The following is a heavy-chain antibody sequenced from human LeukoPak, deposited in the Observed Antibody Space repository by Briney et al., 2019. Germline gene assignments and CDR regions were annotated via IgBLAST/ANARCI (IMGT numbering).Heavy chain of an antibody. Sequence: GESLKISCKGSGYSFTSYWIGWVRQMPGKGLEWMVIIYPDDSDTRYSPSFQGQVTISADKSISTAYLQWSSLKASDTAIYYCARQGAAGKYYYYYMDVWGKGTTVTVSS. V-gene: IGHV5-51*01. D-gene: IGHD6-13*01. CDR2: IYPDDSDT. CDR3: ARQGAAGKYYYYYMDV. J-gene: IGHJ6*03. CDR1: GYSFTSYW.